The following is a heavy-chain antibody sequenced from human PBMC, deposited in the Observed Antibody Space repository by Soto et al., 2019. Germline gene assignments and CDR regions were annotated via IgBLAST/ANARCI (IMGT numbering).Heavy chain of an antibody. V-gene: IGHV4-30-2*01. Sequence: NPSETLSLTCTVSGGSISSGGYSWSWIRQPPGKGLECIGYIYHSGSTYYNPSLKSRVTISVDRSKNQFSLKLSSVTAADTAVYYCARHMTTVTTVDYWGQGTLVTVS. D-gene: IGHD4-17*01. J-gene: IGHJ4*02. CDR3: ARHMTTVTTVDY. CDR2: IYHSGST. CDR1: GGSISSGGYS.